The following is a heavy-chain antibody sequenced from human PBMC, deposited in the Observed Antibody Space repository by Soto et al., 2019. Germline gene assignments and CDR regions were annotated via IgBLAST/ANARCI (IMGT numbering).Heavy chain of an antibody. CDR2: ISSSSSYI. V-gene: IGHV3-21*01. J-gene: IGHJ6*03. CDR3: ARTIFGVVISLPYMDV. Sequence: GGSPRLSCAASGFTFSSYSMNWVRQAPGKGLEWVSSISSSSSYIYYADSVKGRFTISRDNAKNSLYLQMNSLRAEDTAVYYCARTIFGVVISLPYMDVWGKGTTVTVSS. D-gene: IGHD3-3*01. CDR1: GFTFSSYS.